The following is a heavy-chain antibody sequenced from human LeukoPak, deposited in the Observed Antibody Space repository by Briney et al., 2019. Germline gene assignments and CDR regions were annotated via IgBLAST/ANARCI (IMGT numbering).Heavy chain of an antibody. CDR2: VNLGNGNT. J-gene: IGHJ6*02. CDR3: ARTSTVPHPPYYYYGMDV. CDR1: GYTFTNYT. D-gene: IGHD4-17*01. V-gene: IGHV1-3*01. Sequence: ASVKVSCKASGYTFTNYTMHWVRQAPGQRLEWMGWVNLGNGNTKYSRKFQGRVTITRDTSASTAYMELSSLRSEDTAVYYCARTSTVPHPPYYYYGMDVWGQGTTVTVSS.